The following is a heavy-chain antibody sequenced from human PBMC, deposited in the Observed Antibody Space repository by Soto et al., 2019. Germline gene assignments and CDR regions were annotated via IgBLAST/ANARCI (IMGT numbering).Heavy chain of an antibody. CDR2: IYYSGST. V-gene: IGHV4-39*01. Sequence: PSETLSLTCTVSGGSISSSSYYWGWIRQPPGKGLEWIGSIYYSGSTYYNPSLKSRVTMSVDTSKNQFSLKLSSVTAADTAVYYCARTVEVHFWSGLRGYGMDVWGQGTTVTVSS. CDR3: ARTVEVHFWSGLRGYGMDV. D-gene: IGHD3-3*02. J-gene: IGHJ6*02. CDR1: GGSISSSSYY.